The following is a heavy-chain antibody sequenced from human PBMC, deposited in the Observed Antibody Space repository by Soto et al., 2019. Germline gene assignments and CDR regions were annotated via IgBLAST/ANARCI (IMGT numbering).Heavy chain of an antibody. CDR1: GGSVSSGSYY. V-gene: IGHV4-61*01. CDR3: ARVQRENGMDV. CDR2: IYYSGST. Sequence: QVQLQESGPGLVKPSETLSLTCTVSGGSVSSGSYYWSWIRQPPGKGLEWIGYIYYSGSTNYNPSIKSRVTISVDTSKNQFSLKLSSVTAADTAVYYCARVQRENGMDVWGQGTTVTVSS. D-gene: IGHD2-2*01. J-gene: IGHJ6*02.